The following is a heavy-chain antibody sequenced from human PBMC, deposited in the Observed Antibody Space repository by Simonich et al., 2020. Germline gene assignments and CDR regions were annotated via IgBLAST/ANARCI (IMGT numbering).Heavy chain of an antibody. Sequence: QVQLVESGGGVVQPGRSLRLSCAVSGFTFSSYGMHWVRQAPGKGLEWVAVIWYYGSNKYYAEFVKGRFTISRDKSKNTLYLQMNSLRAEDTAVYYCARDRYCSGGSCYYFDYWGQGTLVTVSS. CDR2: IWYYGSNK. CDR3: ARDRYCSGGSCYYFDY. J-gene: IGHJ4*02. CDR1: GFTFSSYG. D-gene: IGHD2-15*01. V-gene: IGHV3-33*01.